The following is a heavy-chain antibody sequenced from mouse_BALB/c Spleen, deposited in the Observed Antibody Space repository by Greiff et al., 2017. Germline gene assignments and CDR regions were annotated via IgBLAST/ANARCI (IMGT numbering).Heavy chain of an antibody. CDR2: INPSSGYT. CDR1: GYTFTSYT. V-gene: IGHV1-4*01. Sequence: QVQLQQSGAELARPGASVKMSCKASGYTFTSYTMHWVKQRPGQGLEWIGYINPSSGYTNYNQKFKDKATLTADKSSSTAYMQLSSLTSEDSAVYYCARSLGLRLYYAMDYWGQGTSVTVSS. D-gene: IGHD3-1*01. J-gene: IGHJ4*01. CDR3: ARSLGLRLYYAMDY.